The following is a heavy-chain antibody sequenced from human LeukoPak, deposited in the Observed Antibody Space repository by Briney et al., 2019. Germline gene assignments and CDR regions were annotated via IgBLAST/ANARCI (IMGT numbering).Heavy chain of an antibody. J-gene: IGHJ4*02. D-gene: IGHD3-22*01. CDR1: GGSISSGRYY. CDR3: ARDLFRHGDMIVEYYFDY. V-gene: IGHV4-61*02. Sequence: SSETLSLTCTVSGGSISSGRYYWSWIRQPAGKGLEWIGRIYTSGSTNYNPSLKSRVTISVDTSKNQFSLKLSSVTAADTAVYYCARDLFRHGDMIVEYYFDYWGQGTLVTVSS. CDR2: IYTSGST.